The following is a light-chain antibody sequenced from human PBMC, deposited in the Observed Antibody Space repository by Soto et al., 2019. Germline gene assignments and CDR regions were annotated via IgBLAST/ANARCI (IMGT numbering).Light chain of an antibody. V-gene: IGKV3-20*01. J-gene: IGKJ5*01. CDR1: QSLGNRC. CDR2: GAS. CDR3: QQYGSSPT. Sequence: EIVLTQSPGTLSLSPGEGATLSCRASQSLGNRCLAWYQQKPGQTPWLLIFGASSRATGIPDRFSGGGSGTDFTLTISRLEPEDFAVYYCQQYGSSPTFGQGTRLEI.